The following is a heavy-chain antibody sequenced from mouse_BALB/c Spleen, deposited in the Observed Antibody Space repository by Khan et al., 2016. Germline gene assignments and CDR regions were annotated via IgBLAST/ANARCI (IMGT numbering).Heavy chain of an antibody. D-gene: IGHD1-2*01. J-gene: IGHJ4*01. Sequence: QIQLVQSGPELKKPGETVKISCKASGYTFTNYGMNWVKQTPETGLKWMGWTNPYTGEPTYADDFKGRFAFSLETSATTAYLQINRLKNEDTATYFCARSSYYGYYYAMDYWGQGTSVTVSS. CDR1: GYTFTNYG. CDR3: ARSSYYGYYYAMDY. CDR2: TNPYTGEP. V-gene: IGHV9-3-1*01.